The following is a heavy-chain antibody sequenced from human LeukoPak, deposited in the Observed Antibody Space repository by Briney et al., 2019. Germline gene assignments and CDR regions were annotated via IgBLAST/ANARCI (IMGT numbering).Heavy chain of an antibody. CDR1: GFTFSSYN. Sequence: GGSLRLSCEASGFTFSSYNMNWVRQAPGKRLEWVSSITSSSSYVFYADSVKGRFTVSRDNAKTSLYLQMNSLRAEDTAVYYCARRDSGSRGFDSWGQGTLVTVSS. CDR2: ITSSSSYV. J-gene: IGHJ4*02. CDR3: ARRDSGSRGFDS. V-gene: IGHV3-21*01. D-gene: IGHD3-10*01.